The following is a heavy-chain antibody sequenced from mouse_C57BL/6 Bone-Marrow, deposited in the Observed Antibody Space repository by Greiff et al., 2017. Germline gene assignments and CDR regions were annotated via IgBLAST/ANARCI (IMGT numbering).Heavy chain of an antibody. D-gene: IGHD3-2*02. Sequence: QVQLKQSGPELVKPGASVKLSCKASGYTFTSYDINWVKQRPGQGLEWIGWIYPRDGSTKYNEKFKGKATLTVDTSSSTAYMELHSLTSEDSAVYFCARSQATLLMDYWGQGTSVTVSS. CDR1: GYTFTSYD. CDR3: ARSQATLLMDY. J-gene: IGHJ4*01. CDR2: IYPRDGST. V-gene: IGHV1-85*01.